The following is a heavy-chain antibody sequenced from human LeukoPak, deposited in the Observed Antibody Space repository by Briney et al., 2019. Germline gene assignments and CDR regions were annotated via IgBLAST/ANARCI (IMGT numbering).Heavy chain of an antibody. D-gene: IGHD6-19*01. V-gene: IGHV5-51*01. CDR3: ARRGTSGWYPDAFDI. CDR1: GYSFTSYW. Sequence: GESLKISCKGSGYSFTSYWIVWVRQMPGKGLEWMGIIYPGDSDTRYSPSFQGQVTISADKSISTAYLQWSSLKASDTAMYYCARRGTSGWYPDAFDIWGQGTMVTVSS. CDR2: IYPGDSDT. J-gene: IGHJ3*02.